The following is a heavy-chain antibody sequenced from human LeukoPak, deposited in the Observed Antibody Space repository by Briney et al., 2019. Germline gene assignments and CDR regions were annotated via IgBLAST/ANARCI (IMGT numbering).Heavy chain of an antibody. CDR2: LAYSGIS. D-gene: IGHD3-16*01. J-gene: IGHJ5*01. V-gene: IGHV4-59*11. CDR1: GGSISRPY. Sequence: SETLSLTCTVSGGSISRPYWSWIRQTPGKGLEWMGYLAYSGISTYNPSLKSRVTISRDTSKNQFSLNLSPVTAADTAVYYCARLPEGGYVTFLGWLVSWGQGTRSTVSS. CDR3: ARLPEGGYVTFLGWLVS.